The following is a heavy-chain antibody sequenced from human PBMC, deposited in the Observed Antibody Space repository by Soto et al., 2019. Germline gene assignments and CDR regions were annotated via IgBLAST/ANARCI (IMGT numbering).Heavy chain of an antibody. CDR3: ASDAGDIYYYYGMDV. CDR1: GGSISSSSYY. CDR2: IYYSGST. J-gene: IGHJ6*02. V-gene: IGHV4-39*01. D-gene: IGHD7-27*01. Sequence: SETLSLTCTVSGGSISSSSYYWGWIRQPPGKGLEWIGSIYYSGSTYYNPSLKSRVTISVDTSKNQFSLKLSSVTAADTAVYYCASDAGDIYYYYGMDVWGQGTTVTVSS.